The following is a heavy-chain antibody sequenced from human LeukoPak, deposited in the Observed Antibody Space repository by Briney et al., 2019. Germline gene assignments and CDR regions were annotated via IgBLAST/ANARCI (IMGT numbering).Heavy chain of an antibody. Sequence: ASVKVSCKVSGYTLTELSMHWVRQAPGKGLEWMGGFDPEDGETIYAQKFQGRVTMTEDTSTDTAYMELSSLRSEDTAVYYCASYCSSTSCYVVGFDYWGQGTLVTVSS. V-gene: IGHV1-24*01. CDR1: GYTLTELS. CDR3: ASYCSSTSCYVVGFDY. J-gene: IGHJ4*02. D-gene: IGHD2-2*01. CDR2: FDPEDGET.